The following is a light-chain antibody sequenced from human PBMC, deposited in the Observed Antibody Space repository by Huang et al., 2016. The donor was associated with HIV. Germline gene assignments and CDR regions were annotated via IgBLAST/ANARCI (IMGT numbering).Light chain of an antibody. J-gene: IGKJ4*01. Sequence: DIQMTQSPSSLSASVGDRVTITCRARQGISNYLAWYQQQPGKVPKLLIYAASTLQSGVPSRFSGSGSGTYFTLTISSLQPEDVATYYCQKYNSAPLTFGGGTKVEIK. CDR3: QKYNSAPLT. V-gene: IGKV1-27*01. CDR1: QGISNY. CDR2: AAS.